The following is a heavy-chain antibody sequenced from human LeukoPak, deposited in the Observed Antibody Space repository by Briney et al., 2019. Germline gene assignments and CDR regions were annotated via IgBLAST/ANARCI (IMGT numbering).Heavy chain of an antibody. D-gene: IGHD3-22*01. CDR3: AREKIGYYDGSGRGWFDP. J-gene: IGHJ5*02. CDR2: VYTSGST. CDR1: SGSISSYY. Sequence: SETLSLTCTVSSGSISSYYWSWIRQPAGKGLEWIGRVYTSGSTNYNPSLKSRVTISVDTSKKQFSLKLSSVTAADTAVYYCAREKIGYYDGSGRGWFDPWGQGTLVTVSS. V-gene: IGHV4-4*07.